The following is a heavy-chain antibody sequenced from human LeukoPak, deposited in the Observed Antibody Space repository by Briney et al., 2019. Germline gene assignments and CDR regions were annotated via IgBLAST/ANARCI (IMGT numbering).Heavy chain of an antibody. Sequence: SDTLSLTCTVSGGSISSSSYYWGWIRQPPGKGLEWIGSIYYSGSTYYNPSLKSRVTISVDTSKNQFSLKLSSVTAADTAVYYCARGGRVLRFLECLSRASFDYWGQGTLVTVSS. D-gene: IGHD3-3*01. J-gene: IGHJ4*02. V-gene: IGHV4-39*07. CDR1: GGSISSSSYY. CDR3: ARGGRVLRFLECLSRASFDY. CDR2: IYYSGST.